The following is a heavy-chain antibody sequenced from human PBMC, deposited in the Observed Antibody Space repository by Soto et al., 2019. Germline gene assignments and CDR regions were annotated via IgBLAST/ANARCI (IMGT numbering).Heavy chain of an antibody. CDR3: ATYDSSDYYSGSPIGWFDP. D-gene: IGHD3-22*01. V-gene: IGHV4-59*06. J-gene: IGHJ5*02. Sequence: PSETLSLTCTVSGGSIDSYYWSWIRQHPGKGLEWIGYIYYSGSTYYNPSLKSRVTISVDTSKNQFSLKLSSVTAADTAVYYCATYDSSDYYSGSPIGWFDPWGQGTLVTVSS. CDR1: GGSIDSYY. CDR2: IYYSGST.